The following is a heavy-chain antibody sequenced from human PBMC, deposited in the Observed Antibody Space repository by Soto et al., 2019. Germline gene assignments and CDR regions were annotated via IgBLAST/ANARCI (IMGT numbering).Heavy chain of an antibody. D-gene: IGHD1-26*01. Sequence: QVQLQESGPGLVKPSQTLSLTCSVSGASTVSHYHWTWIRQPPGKGLEWMGYIFNSGTTFYNPSLTSRLSISMDTSVNHFSLELRSVTAAYTAVYYCALALGPTTGLDYWGQGILGNVSS. J-gene: IGHJ4*02. CDR3: ALALGPTTGLDY. CDR2: IFNSGTT. V-gene: IGHV4-31*02. CDR1: GASTVSHYH.